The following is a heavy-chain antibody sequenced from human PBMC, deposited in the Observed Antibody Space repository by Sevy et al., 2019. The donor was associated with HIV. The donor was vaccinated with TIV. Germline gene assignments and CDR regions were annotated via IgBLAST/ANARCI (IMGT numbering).Heavy chain of an antibody. CDR2: IYYSGST. CDR3: ARAEWIQLWLEGGNWFDP. Sequence: SETLSLTCTVSGGSISSGDYYWSWIRQPPGKGLEWIGYIYYSGSTYYNPSLKSRVTISVDTSKNQFSLKLSSVTAADTAVYYCARAEWIQLWLEGGNWFDPWGLGTLVTVSS. V-gene: IGHV4-30-4*01. J-gene: IGHJ5*02. CDR1: GGSISSGDYY. D-gene: IGHD5-18*01.